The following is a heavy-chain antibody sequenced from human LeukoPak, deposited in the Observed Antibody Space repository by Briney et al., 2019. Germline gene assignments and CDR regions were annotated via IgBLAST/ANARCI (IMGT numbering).Heavy chain of an antibody. J-gene: IGHJ4*02. CDR3: ARGSSRGWSRGDY. CDR2: ISSSSSYI. V-gene: IGHV3-21*01. CDR1: GFTFSSYS. Sequence: GGSLRLSCAASGFTFSSYSMNWVRQAPGKGLEWVSSISSSSSYIYYADSVKGRFTISRDNAKNSLYLQMNSLRAEDTAVYYCARGSSRGWSRGDYWGQGTLVTVSS. D-gene: IGHD6-19*01.